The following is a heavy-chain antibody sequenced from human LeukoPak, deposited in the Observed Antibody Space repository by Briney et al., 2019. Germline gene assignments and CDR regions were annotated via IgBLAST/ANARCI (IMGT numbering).Heavy chain of an antibody. D-gene: IGHD2-2*01. CDR3: AAYCSSTSCHLDY. CDR1: GFTFSDYY. V-gene: IGHV3-11*01. CDR2: ISSSGSTI. J-gene: IGHJ4*02. Sequence: PGGSLRLSCAASGFTFSDYYMSWIRQAPGKGLEWVSYISSSGSTIYYADSVKGRFTISRDNAENSLYLQMNSLRAEDTAVYCCAAYCSSTSCHLDYWGQGTLVTVSS.